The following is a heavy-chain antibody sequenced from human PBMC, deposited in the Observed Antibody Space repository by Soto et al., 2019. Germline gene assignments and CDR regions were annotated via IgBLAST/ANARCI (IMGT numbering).Heavy chain of an antibody. V-gene: IGHV4-59*01. CDR1: GGSISSYY. Sequence: PSATLSLTCTVSGGSISSYYWSWIRQPPGKGLEWIGYIYYSGSTNYNPSLKSRVTISVDTSKNQFSLKLSSVTAAETAVYYCARVGKWPAFDIWGQGTMVTVSS. CDR2: IYYSGST. D-gene: IGHD5-12*01. CDR3: ARVGKWPAFDI. J-gene: IGHJ3*02.